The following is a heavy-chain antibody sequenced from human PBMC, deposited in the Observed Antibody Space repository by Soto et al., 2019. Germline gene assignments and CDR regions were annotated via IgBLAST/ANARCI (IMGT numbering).Heavy chain of an antibody. J-gene: IGHJ6*02. CDR2: ISAYNGNT. CDR1: GYTFTSYG. D-gene: IGHD2-2*01. V-gene: IGHV1-18*01. Sequence: QVQLVQSGAEVKKPGASVKVSCKASGYTFTSYGISWVRQAPGQGLEWMGWISAYNGNTNYAQKLQGRVTMTTDTSTSTADMELRSLRSDDTAVYYCARDGVVVVPAAISSDYYYGMDVWGQGTTVTDSS. CDR3: ARDGVVVVPAAISSDYYYGMDV.